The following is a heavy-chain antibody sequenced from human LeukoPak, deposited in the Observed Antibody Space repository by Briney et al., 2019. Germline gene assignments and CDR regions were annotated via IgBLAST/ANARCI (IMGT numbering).Heavy chain of an antibody. Sequence: GGSPRLSCAASGFTFSSYAMHWVRQAPGKGLEWVAVISYDGSNKYYADSVQGRFTISRDNSKNTLYLQMNSLRAEDTAVYYCARDPDYDAFDIWGQGTMVTVSS. D-gene: IGHD5-12*01. V-gene: IGHV3-30*04. CDR3: ARDPDYDAFDI. J-gene: IGHJ3*02. CDR1: GFTFSSYA. CDR2: ISYDGSNK.